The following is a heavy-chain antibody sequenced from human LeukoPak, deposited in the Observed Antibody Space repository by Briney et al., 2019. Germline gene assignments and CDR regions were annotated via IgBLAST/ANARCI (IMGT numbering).Heavy chain of an antibody. CDR3: ATGYCSGGSCPHFDY. CDR2: IWYDGSNK. V-gene: IGHV3-30*02. D-gene: IGHD2-15*01. Sequence: GGSLRLSCAASGFTFSSYGMHWVRQAPGKGLEWVAVIWYDGSNKYYADSVKGRFTISRDNSKNTLYLQMNSLRAEDTAVYYCATGYCSGGSCPHFDYWGQGTLVTVSS. CDR1: GFTFSSYG. J-gene: IGHJ4*02.